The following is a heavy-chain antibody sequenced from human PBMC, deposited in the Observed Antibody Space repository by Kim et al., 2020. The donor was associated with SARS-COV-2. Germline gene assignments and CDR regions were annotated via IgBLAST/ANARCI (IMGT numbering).Heavy chain of an antibody. CDR1: GGSISSSSYY. CDR2: IYYSGST. D-gene: IGHD3-3*01. Sequence: SETLSLTCTVSGGSISSSSYYWGWIRQPPGKGLEWIGSIYYSGSTYYNPSLKSRVTISVDTSKNQFSLKLSSVTAADTAVYYCARGDYYDFWSGPRTEFDYWGQGTLVTVSS. V-gene: IGHV4-39*07. CDR3: ARGDYYDFWSGPRTEFDY. J-gene: IGHJ4*02.